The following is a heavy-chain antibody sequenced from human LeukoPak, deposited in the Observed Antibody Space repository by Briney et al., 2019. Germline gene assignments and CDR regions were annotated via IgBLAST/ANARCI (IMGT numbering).Heavy chain of an antibody. Sequence: GGSLRLSCAASGFTFSSYTMNWVRQAPGKGLEWVSSISSSTSYIYYADSVKGRFTISRDNARNSLYLQMNSLRAEDTAVYYCARDRYGDYSIDYWGQGALVTVSS. V-gene: IGHV3-21*01. CDR1: GFTFSSYT. CDR3: ARDRYGDYSIDY. J-gene: IGHJ4*02. D-gene: IGHD4-17*01. CDR2: ISSSTSYI.